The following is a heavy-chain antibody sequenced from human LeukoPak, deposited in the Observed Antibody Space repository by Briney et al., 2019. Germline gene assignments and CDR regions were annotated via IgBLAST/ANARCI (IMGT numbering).Heavy chain of an antibody. J-gene: IGHJ4*02. D-gene: IGHD5-24*01. Sequence: ASVKVSCKASGYTFTGYYMHWVRQAPGQGLEWMGWINPNSGGTNYAQKFQGRVTMTRDTSISTAYMELSRLRSDDTAVYYCARAIGKARRWLGPDSVPPGVYFDYWGQGTLVTVSS. CDR3: ARAIGKARRWLGPDSVPPGVYFDY. V-gene: IGHV1-2*02. CDR1: GYTFTGYY. CDR2: INPNSGGT.